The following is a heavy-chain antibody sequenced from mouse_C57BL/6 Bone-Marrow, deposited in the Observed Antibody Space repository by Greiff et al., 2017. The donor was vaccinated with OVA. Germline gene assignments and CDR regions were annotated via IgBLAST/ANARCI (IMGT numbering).Heavy chain of an antibody. CDR2: IDPENGDT. CDR1: GFNITDDY. V-gene: IGHV14-4*01. D-gene: IGHD2-5*01. Sequence: VQLQQSGAELVRPGASVKLSCTASGFNITDDYMHWVKQRPEQGLEWIGWIDPENGDTEYASKFQGKATITADTSSNTAYLQLSSLTSEDTAVYYCTSYYSNYYYAMDDWGQGTSVTVSS. J-gene: IGHJ4*01. CDR3: TSYYSNYYYAMDD.